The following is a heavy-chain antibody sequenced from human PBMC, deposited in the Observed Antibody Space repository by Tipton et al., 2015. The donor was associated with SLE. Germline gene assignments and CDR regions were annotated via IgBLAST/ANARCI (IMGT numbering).Heavy chain of an antibody. J-gene: IGHJ6*03. Sequence: TLSFTCTVSGGSLSSGDYSWSWVRQPPGKGLEWIGHIFHSGGAYYNPSLKSRVTMSVERSRNQFSLRLTSMSAADTAICYCARSSSGWYKGAMDVWGKGTTVIVSS. D-gene: IGHD6-19*01. CDR1: GGSLSSGDYS. CDR3: ARSSSGWYKGAMDV. V-gene: IGHV4-30-2*01. CDR2: IFHSGGA.